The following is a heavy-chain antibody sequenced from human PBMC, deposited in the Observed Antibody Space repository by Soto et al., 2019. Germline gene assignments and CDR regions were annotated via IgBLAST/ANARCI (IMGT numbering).Heavy chain of an antibody. J-gene: IGHJ4*02. CDR1: GGSISSGDYY. CDR2: ILYSGTT. D-gene: IGHD2-8*01. V-gene: IGHV4-30-4*01. CDR3: ARNGALDY. Sequence: QVQLQESGPGLVKPSQTLSLTCTVSGGSISSGDYYWSWIRQPPGKGLEWIGYILYSGTTNYNPSLESRLTISVDTSKNQFSLKLTSVTAADTAAYYCARNGALDYWVRGTLVTVSS.